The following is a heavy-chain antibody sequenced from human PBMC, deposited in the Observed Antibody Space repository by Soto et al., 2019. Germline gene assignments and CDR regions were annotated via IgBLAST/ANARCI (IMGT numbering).Heavy chain of an antibody. CDR2: ISSNGIGT. CDR3: ARRARADYYYMDV. V-gene: IGHV3-64*01. D-gene: IGHD6-6*01. CDR1: VFTLSSDA. J-gene: IGHJ6*03. Sequence: EVQLVESGGGLAQPGGSLRLSCAASVFTLSSDAMDWVRQAPGKGLEYVSGISSNGIGTYYANSVKGSFTISRDNSKNTVYLQMDSLRPEDMAVYYCARRARADYYYMDVWGKGTTVTVS.